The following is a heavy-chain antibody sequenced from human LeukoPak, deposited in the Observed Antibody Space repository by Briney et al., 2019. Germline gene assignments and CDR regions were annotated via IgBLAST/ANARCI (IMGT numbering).Heavy chain of an antibody. V-gene: IGHV4-39*01. J-gene: IGHJ6*02. Sequence: SETLSLTCTVSGGSISSSSYYWGWIRRPPGKGLEWIGSIYYSGSTYYNPSLKSRVTISVDTSKNQFSLKLSSVTAADTAVYYCASLLGYCSGGSCLYYYGMGVWGQGTTVTVSS. CDR1: GGSISSSSYY. CDR2: IYYSGST. CDR3: ASLLGYCSGGSCLYYYGMGV. D-gene: IGHD2-15*01.